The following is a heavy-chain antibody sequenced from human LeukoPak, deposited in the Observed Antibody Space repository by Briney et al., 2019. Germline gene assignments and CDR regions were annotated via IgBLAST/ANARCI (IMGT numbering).Heavy chain of an antibody. V-gene: IGHV3-23*01. D-gene: IGHD3-10*01. CDR1: GFTFNNFA. Sequence: PGGSLRLSCAASGFTFNNFAMSWVRRAPGKGLEWVSGVSGSGDSTYYADSVKGRFTISRDNSKNTLYLQMNSLRAEDTAVYYCAKGYASGTYFHNYWGQGTLVTVSS. CDR3: AKGYASGTYFHNY. CDR2: VSGSGDST. J-gene: IGHJ4*02.